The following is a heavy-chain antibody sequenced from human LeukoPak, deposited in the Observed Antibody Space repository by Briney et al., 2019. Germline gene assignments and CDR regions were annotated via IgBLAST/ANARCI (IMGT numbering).Heavy chain of an antibody. J-gene: IGHJ4*03. D-gene: IGHD1-26*01. Sequence: GSSVKVSCKASGGTFSSYAISWVRQAPGQGLEWMGRIIPIFGTANYAQKFQGRVTITTDESTSTAYMELSSLRSEDTAVYYCARGRRPPKWELPMNYWGQGTLVTVSS. CDR3: ARGRRPPKWELPMNY. V-gene: IGHV1-69*05. CDR1: GGTFSSYA. CDR2: IIPIFGTA.